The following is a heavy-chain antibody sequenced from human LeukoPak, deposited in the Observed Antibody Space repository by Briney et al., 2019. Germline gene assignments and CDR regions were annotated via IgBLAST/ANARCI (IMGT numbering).Heavy chain of an antibody. CDR2: ITDSSRTI. CDR3: ARAYGSGSSPFDY. V-gene: IGHV3-48*02. CDR1: GFTFSSYA. D-gene: IGHD3-10*01. Sequence: TGGSLRLSCAASGFTFSSYAMNWVRQAPGKGLEWVSFITDSSRTIYYADSVKGRFTISRDNAKNSLYLQMSSLRDEDTAVYYCARAYGSGSSPFDYWGQGTLVTVSS. J-gene: IGHJ4*02.